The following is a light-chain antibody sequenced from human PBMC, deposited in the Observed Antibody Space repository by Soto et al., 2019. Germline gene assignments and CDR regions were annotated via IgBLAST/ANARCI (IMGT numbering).Light chain of an antibody. CDR2: DVS. CDR1: QGLVYSDGNTY. J-gene: IGKJ5*01. CDR3: LQGTRCRPLT. Sequence: DVVLTQSPVSLPVTLGQAASISCRSSQGLVYSDGNTYLNWFQQRPGRSPRSLTYDVSNRDSGVPVRFSESGDRKDCTMKISTVGAADVRVYSCLQGTRCRPLTFGQGTRVEIK. V-gene: IGKV2-30*01.